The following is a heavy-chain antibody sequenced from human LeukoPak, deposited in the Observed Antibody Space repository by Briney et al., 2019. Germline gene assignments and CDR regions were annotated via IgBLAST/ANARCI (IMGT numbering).Heavy chain of an antibody. D-gene: IGHD3-3*01. CDR1: GFTFSSYW. J-gene: IGHJ4*02. V-gene: IGHV3-7*01. Sequence: PGGSLRLSCAASGFTFSSYWMSWVRQAPGKGLEWVANIKQDGSEKYYVDSVKGRFTISRDNAKNSLYLQMNSPRAEDTAVYYCARVQDDFWSGKADCWGQGTLVTVSS. CDR2: IKQDGSEK. CDR3: ARVQDDFWSGKADC.